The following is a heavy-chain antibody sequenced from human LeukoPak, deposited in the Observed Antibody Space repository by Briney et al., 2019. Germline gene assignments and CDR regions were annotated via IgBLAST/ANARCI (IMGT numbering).Heavy chain of an antibody. D-gene: IGHD6-19*01. Sequence: PSETLSLTCTVSGGSISSSSYYWGWIRQPPGKGLEWIGSMYYSGSTYYSPSLKSRVTISVDTSKNQFSLKLSPVTAADTAVFYCARQGSSGWYEPFDYWGQGTLVTVSS. CDR3: ARQGSSGWYEPFDY. V-gene: IGHV4-39*01. CDR1: GGSISSSSYY. J-gene: IGHJ4*02. CDR2: MYYSGST.